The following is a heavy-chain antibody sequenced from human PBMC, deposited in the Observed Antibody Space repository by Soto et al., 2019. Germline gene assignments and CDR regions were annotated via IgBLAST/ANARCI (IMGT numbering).Heavy chain of an antibody. J-gene: IGHJ6*03. V-gene: IGHV4-4*02. CDR1: SGSISSSNW. CDR3: ARGEIRGYYDFWSGYYAPNYYYYYMDV. Sequence: PSETLSLTCAVSSGSISSSNWWSWVRQPPGKGLEWIGEIYHSGSTNYNPSLKSRVTISADKSKNQFSLKLSSVTAADTAVYYCARGEIRGYYDFWSGYYAPNYYYYYMDVWGKGTTVTVSS. D-gene: IGHD3-3*01. CDR2: IYHSGST.